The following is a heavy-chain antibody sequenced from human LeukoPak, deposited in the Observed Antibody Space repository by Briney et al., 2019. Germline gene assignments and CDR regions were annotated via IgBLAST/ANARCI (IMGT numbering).Heavy chain of an antibody. J-gene: IGHJ4*02. Sequence: GGSLRLSCAASGFSFSSYSMNWVRQAPGKGLEWVSYISSSSSTIYYADSVKGRFTISRDNSKNTLYLQMNGLRAEDTAVYYCAKDMSPAHCPHYWGQGTLVTVSS. V-gene: IGHV3-48*04. D-gene: IGHD2-15*01. CDR2: ISSSSSTI. CDR1: GFSFSSYS. CDR3: AKDMSPAHCPHY.